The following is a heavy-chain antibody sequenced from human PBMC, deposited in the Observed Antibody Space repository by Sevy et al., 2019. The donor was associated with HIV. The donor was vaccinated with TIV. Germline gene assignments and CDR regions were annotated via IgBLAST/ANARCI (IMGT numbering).Heavy chain of an antibody. V-gene: IGHV2-70*01. D-gene: IGHD6-13*01. CDR2: IDWDDDK. Sequence: SGPTLVNPTQTLTLTCTFSGFSLSTSGMCVSWIRQPPGKALEWLALIDWDDDKYYSTSLKTRLTISKDTSKNQVVLKMTNMDPVDTATYFCARIRGRSYFYYYGMDVWGQGTTVTVSS. CDR3: ARIRGRSYFYYYGMDV. CDR1: GFSLSTSGMC. J-gene: IGHJ6*02.